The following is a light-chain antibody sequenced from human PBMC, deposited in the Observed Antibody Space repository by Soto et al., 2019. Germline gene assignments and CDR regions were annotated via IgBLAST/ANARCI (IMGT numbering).Light chain of an antibody. CDR3: AAWDDSLSGRV. Sequence: VLTQPPSASGTPGQRVTISCSGSSSNIGNNYVYWYHQLPGTVPKLLIYRNNQRPSGVPDRFSGSKSGTSASLAISGLRSEDEADYYCAAWDDSLSGRVFGGGTKLTVL. V-gene: IGLV1-47*01. CDR2: RNN. CDR1: SSNIGNNY. J-gene: IGLJ3*02.